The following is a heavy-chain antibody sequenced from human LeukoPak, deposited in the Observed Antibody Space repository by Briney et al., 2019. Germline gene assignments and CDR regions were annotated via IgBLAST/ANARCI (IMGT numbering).Heavy chain of an antibody. CDR3: ARDYDYGDYPGY. J-gene: IGHJ4*02. Sequence: PGGSLRLSCAASGFXFDDYGISWVRQAPGKGLEWVSGINWNGGRTGYADSVKGRFTISRDNAKNSLYLQMNSLRAEDTALYYCARDYDYGDYPGYWGQGTLVTVSS. CDR2: INWNGGRT. D-gene: IGHD4-17*01. V-gene: IGHV3-20*04. CDR1: GFXFDDYG.